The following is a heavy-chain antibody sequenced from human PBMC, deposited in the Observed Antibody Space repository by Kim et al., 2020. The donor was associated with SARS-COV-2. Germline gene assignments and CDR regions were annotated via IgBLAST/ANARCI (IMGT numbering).Heavy chain of an antibody. V-gene: IGHV4-31*03. J-gene: IGHJ4*02. CDR2: IYYSGTT. D-gene: IGHD3-22*01. CDR1: GASISSGSYY. Sequence: SETLSLTCTVSGASISSGSYYWSWIRQHPGKGLEWIGYIYYSGTTYYNPSLRSRVTISIDTSKNQFSLKLTSVTAADTALYYCARARSSVVVWDSWGQGTLVTVSS. CDR3: ARARSSVVVWDS.